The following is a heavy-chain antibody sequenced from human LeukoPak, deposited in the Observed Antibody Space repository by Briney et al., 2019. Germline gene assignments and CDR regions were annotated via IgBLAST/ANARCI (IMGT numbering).Heavy chain of an antibody. Sequence: SGGSLRLSCAASGFTFSSYSMNWVRQAPGKGLEWVSSISSSSSYIYYADSVKGRFTISRDNAKNSLYLQVNSLRAEDTAVYYCARDIAQVLVRDGYNLWGQGTLVTVSS. V-gene: IGHV3-21*01. J-gene: IGHJ5*02. D-gene: IGHD5-24*01. CDR3: ARDIAQVLVRDGYNL. CDR2: ISSSSSYI. CDR1: GFTFSSYS.